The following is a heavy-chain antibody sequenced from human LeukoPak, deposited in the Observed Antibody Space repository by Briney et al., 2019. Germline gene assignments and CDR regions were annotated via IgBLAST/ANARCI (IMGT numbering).Heavy chain of an antibody. CDR1: GYTFTSYG. CDR3: ARDTLWFGGPSHQYYYYYGMDV. D-gene: IGHD3-10*01. CDR2: ISAYNGNT. V-gene: IGHV1-18*01. Sequence: ASVKVSCKASGYTFTSYGISWVRQAPGQGLEWMGWISAYNGNTNYAQKLQGRVTMTTDTSTSTAYMELRSLRSDDTAVYYCARDTLWFGGPSHQYYYYYGMDVWGQGTTVTVSS. J-gene: IGHJ6*02.